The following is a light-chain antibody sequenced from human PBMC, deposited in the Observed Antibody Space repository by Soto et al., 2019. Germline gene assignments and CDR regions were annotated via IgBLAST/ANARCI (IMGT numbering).Light chain of an antibody. CDR3: QTWGTGIVV. Sequence: QPVLTQSPSASASLGASVKLTCTLSSGHSSYAIAWHKQQPEKGPRYLMKLNSDGSHSKGDGISDRFSGSSSGAERYLTISSLQSEDEADFYCQTWGTGIVVFGGGTTLTVL. CDR1: SGHSSYA. CDR2: LNSDGSH. V-gene: IGLV4-69*01. J-gene: IGLJ2*01.